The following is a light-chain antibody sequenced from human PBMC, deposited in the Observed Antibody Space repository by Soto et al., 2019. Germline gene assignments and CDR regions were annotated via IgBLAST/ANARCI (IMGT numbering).Light chain of an antibody. Sequence: DIQLTQSPSFLSASVGDRVTITCRASQGISSYLAWYQQKPGKAPKLLIYAASTLQSGVPSRFSGSGSGTEFTRTISSLQPEDFATYYCQQLNSYPLTFGPGTKVDSK. J-gene: IGKJ3*01. V-gene: IGKV1-9*01. CDR1: QGISSY. CDR2: AAS. CDR3: QQLNSYPLT.